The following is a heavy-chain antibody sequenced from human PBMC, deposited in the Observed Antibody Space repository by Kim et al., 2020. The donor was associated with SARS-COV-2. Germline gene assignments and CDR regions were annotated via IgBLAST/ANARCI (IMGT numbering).Heavy chain of an antibody. CDR1: GYTFTGYY. CDR2: INPNSGGT. Sequence: ASVKVSCKASGYTFTGYYMHWVRQAPGQGLEWMGWINPNSGGTNYAQKFQGRVTMTRDTSISTAYMELSRLRSDDTAVYYCARGKGRGGLSYGDYVFWGTRDYWGQGTLVTVSS. CDR3: ARGKGRGGLSYGDYVFWGTRDY. J-gene: IGHJ4*02. V-gene: IGHV1-2*02. D-gene: IGHD4-17*01.